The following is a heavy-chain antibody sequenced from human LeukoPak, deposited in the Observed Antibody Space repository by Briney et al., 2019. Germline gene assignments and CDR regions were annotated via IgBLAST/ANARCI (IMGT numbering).Heavy chain of an antibody. Sequence: PSETLSPTCAVYGGSFSGYYWSWIRQPPGKGLEWIGEINHSGSTNYNPSLKSRVTISVDTSKNQFSLKLSSVTAADTAVYYCARGLEYSSSSPFDYWGQGTLVTVSS. J-gene: IGHJ4*02. CDR3: ARGLEYSSSSPFDY. V-gene: IGHV4-34*01. CDR1: GGSFSGYY. D-gene: IGHD6-6*01. CDR2: INHSGST.